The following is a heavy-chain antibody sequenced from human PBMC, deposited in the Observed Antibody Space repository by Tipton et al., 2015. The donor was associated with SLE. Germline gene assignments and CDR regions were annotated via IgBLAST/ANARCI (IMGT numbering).Heavy chain of an antibody. V-gene: IGHV3-23*01. CDR3: AKDRLQCGGDCYLVYYYGMDV. J-gene: IGHJ6*02. D-gene: IGHD2-21*01. CDR1: GFHFGSYW. Sequence: SLRLSCVVSGFHFGSYWMHWVRQAPGKGLEWVSGISGTGGTTYYADSVKGRFTMSRDKSKNTVYLQMNSLRVEDTAVYYCAKDRLQCGGDCYLVYYYGMDVWGQGTTVIVSS. CDR2: ISGTGGTT.